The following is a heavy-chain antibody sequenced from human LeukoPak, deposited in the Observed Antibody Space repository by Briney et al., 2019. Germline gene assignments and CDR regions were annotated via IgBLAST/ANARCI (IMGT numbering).Heavy chain of an antibody. V-gene: IGHV4-4*07. CDR3: ARDFMWELLREYYFDY. CDR2: IYTSGST. J-gene: IGHJ4*02. Sequence: SETLSLTCTVSGGSISSYYWSWIRQPAGKGLEWIGRIYTSGSTNYNPSLKSRVTMSVDTSKNQFSLRLNSVTAADTAVYFCARDFMWELLREYYFDYWGQGTLVTVSS. CDR1: GGSISSYY. D-gene: IGHD1-26*01.